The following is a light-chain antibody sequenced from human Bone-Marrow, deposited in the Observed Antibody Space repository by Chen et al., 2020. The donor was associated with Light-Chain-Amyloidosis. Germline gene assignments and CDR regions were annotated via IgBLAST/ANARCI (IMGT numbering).Light chain of an antibody. Sequence: QSVLTQPPSASGTPGQRVTISCSGSSSNIGSNYVIWYQQLPGTAPKLLLYKSNERPSGGPERVSGSKSGSSASLAISGLRSEDEAEYYCATWDDSLSGWVFGGGTKLSVL. CDR2: KSN. CDR3: ATWDDSLSGWV. CDR1: SSNIGSNY. V-gene: IGLV1-47*01. J-gene: IGLJ3*02.